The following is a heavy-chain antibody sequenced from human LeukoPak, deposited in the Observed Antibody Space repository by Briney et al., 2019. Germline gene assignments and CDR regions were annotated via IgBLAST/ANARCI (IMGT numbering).Heavy chain of an antibody. D-gene: IGHD3-22*01. J-gene: IGHJ4*02. V-gene: IGHV1-69*05. CDR3: ARAPLYYYDSSGYYYDY. CDR2: IIPMFGTA. CDR1: GGTFRSYV. Sequence: ASVKVSCKASGGTFRSYVFSWLRQAPGTGLEWMGGIIPMFGTANYGEKFQGRVTMTTDESKSTAYMELSSLRSEDTAVYYCARAPLYYYDSSGYYYDYWGQGTLVTVSS.